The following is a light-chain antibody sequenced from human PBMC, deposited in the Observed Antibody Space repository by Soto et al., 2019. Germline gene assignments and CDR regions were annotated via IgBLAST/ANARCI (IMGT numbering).Light chain of an antibody. CDR1: RSVSSSY. V-gene: IGKV3-20*01. J-gene: IGKJ1*01. Sequence: EIVLTQSPGTLSLSPGERATLSCRASRSVSSSYLAWYQQKPGQAPSLLIYGASSRATVIPDRFSGSGSGTDFTLTISRLEPEDFAVYYCQQYGSSPKTFGQGTKVDIK. CDR3: QQYGSSPKT. CDR2: GAS.